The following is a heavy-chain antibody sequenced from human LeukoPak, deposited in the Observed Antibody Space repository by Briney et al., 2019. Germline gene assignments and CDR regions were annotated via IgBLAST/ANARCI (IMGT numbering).Heavy chain of an antibody. J-gene: IGHJ6*03. Sequence: GRSLRLSCAASGFTFSSYAMHWVRQAPGKGLEWVAVISYDGSNKYYADSVKGRFTISRDNSKNTLYLQMNSLRAEDTAVYYCARGHYTSGNYYYMDVWGKGTTVTVSS. CDR2: ISYDGSNK. D-gene: IGHD4-11*01. CDR1: GFTFSSYA. CDR3: ARGHYTSGNYYYMDV. V-gene: IGHV3-30*01.